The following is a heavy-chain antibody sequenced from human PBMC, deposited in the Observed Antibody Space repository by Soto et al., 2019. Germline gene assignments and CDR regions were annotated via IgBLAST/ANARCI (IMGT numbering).Heavy chain of an antibody. D-gene: IGHD7-27*01. CDR2: MNPNSGNT. Sequence: QVQLVQSGAEVKKPGASVKVSCKASGYTFTSYDINWVRQATGQGLEWMGWMNPNSGNTGYAQKFQGRVTMTRNTSISTAYMERSSLGSEDTAVYYCVRVNWGSLGLDFDYWGQGTLVTVSS. V-gene: IGHV1-8*01. CDR1: GYTFTSYD. CDR3: VRVNWGSLGLDFDY. J-gene: IGHJ4*02.